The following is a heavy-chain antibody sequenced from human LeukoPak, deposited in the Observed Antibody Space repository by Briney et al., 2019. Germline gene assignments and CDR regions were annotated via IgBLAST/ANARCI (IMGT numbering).Heavy chain of an antibody. CDR3: ARDKCGGDCYEDWFDP. Sequence: SETLTLTCTVSGGSISSYYWSWVRQPAGKGLKWIGRIYSSGSTNYNPSLKSRVTMSLDTSKNQFPLKLSSVTAACTAVYYCARDKCGGDCYEDWFDPWGQGTLVTVSS. V-gene: IGHV4-4*07. D-gene: IGHD2-21*02. J-gene: IGHJ5*02. CDR2: IYSSGST. CDR1: GGSISSYY.